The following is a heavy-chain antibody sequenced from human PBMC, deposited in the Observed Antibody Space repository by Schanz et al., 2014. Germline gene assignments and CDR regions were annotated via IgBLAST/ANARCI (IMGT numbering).Heavy chain of an antibody. CDR2: ISYSGST. CDR1: GGSVSSGGDY. J-gene: IGHJ3*02. D-gene: IGHD4-17*01. Sequence: QVQLQESGPGLVKPSQTLSLTCTVSGGSVSSGGDYWSWIRQHPGKGLEWIGFISYSGSTYYNPSLKRRVTISVDTSKNQFSLNLSSATAADTAVYYCARDRGHGDLAGDMSGNGTMVSV. V-gene: IGHV4-31*03. CDR3: ARDRGHGDLAGDM.